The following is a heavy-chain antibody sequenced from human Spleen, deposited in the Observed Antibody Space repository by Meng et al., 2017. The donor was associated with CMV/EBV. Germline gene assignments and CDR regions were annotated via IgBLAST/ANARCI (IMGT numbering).Heavy chain of an antibody. Sequence: GGSLRLSXAVSGFTVSDYYMAWIRQAPGKGLEWVSHISSSATTIYYAHSVEGRFTISRDNAKNSLYLQMNSLRAEDTAVYYCARSAANNWNYANYWGQGTLVTVSS. D-gene: IGHD1-7*01. CDR2: ISSSATTI. CDR3: ARSAANNWNYANY. CDR1: GFTVSDYY. V-gene: IGHV3-11*01. J-gene: IGHJ4*02.